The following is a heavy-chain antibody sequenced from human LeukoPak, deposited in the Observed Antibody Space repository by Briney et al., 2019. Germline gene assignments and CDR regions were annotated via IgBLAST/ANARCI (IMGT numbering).Heavy chain of an antibody. CDR2: IYYSGST. CDR1: GGSISSNSYY. D-gene: IGHD2-2*01. Sequence: PSETLSLTCAVSGGSISSNSYYWGWIRQPPGKGLEWIGSIYYSGSTYYNPSLKSRVTISVDTSKNQFSLKLSSVTAADTAVYYCARGRYHSLDAFDIWGQGTMVTVSS. CDR3: ARGRYHSLDAFDI. J-gene: IGHJ3*02. V-gene: IGHV4-39*01.